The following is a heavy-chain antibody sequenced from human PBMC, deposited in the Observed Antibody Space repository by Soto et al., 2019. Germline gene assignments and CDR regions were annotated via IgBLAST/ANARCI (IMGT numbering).Heavy chain of an antibody. CDR2: IYYTGST. Sequence: QVQLQESGPGLVKPSQTLSLTCTVSGGSISNGNYYWTWIRHLPGKGLEWIGNIYYTGSTSYNPSLKSRVTISIDTSKNQFSLKLRSVVAADTAMYYCAKNETRRPRFDPWGQGTLVTVSS. V-gene: IGHV4-31*03. J-gene: IGHJ5*02. CDR3: AKNETRRPRFDP. CDR1: GGSISNGNYY.